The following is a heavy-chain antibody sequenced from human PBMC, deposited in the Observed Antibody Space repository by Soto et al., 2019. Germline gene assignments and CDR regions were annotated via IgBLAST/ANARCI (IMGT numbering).Heavy chain of an antibody. D-gene: IGHD1-1*01. CDR2: ISYDGSNK. Sequence: PGGSLRLSCAASGFTFSSYGMHWVRQAPGKGLEWVAVISYDGSNKYYADSVKGRFTISRDNSKNTLYLRMNSLRAEDTAVYYCAKERAYNQYYFDYWGKGTRFPVSS. CDR1: GFTFSSYG. V-gene: IGHV3-30*18. CDR3: AKERAYNQYYFDY. J-gene: IGHJ4*02.